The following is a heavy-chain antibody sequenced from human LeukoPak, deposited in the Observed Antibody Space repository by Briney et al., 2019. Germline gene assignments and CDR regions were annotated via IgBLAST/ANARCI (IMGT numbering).Heavy chain of an antibody. Sequence: NAGGPLRLSCAASGFTFSDYYMSWIRQAPGKGLEWVSYISSSGSTIYYADSVKGRFTISRDNAKNSLYLQMNSLRAEDTAVYYCARVARAAAVKGAFDIWGQGTMVTVSS. CDR1: GFTFSDYY. CDR3: ARVARAAAVKGAFDI. D-gene: IGHD6-13*01. CDR2: ISSSGSTI. V-gene: IGHV3-11*04. J-gene: IGHJ3*02.